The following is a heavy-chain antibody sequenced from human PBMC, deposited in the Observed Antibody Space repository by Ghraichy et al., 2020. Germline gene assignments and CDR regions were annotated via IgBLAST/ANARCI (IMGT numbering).Heavy chain of an antibody. J-gene: IGHJ6*02. CDR3: ARSAGGRQYGMDV. Sequence: SETLSLTCTVSGGSISSGGYYWSWIRQHPGKGLEWIGYIYYSGSTYYNPSLKSRVTISVDTSKNQFSLKLSSVTVADTAVYYCARSAGGRQYGMDVWGQGTTVTVSS. V-gene: IGHV4-31*03. CDR2: IYYSGST. CDR1: GGSISSGGYY. D-gene: IGHD2-15*01.